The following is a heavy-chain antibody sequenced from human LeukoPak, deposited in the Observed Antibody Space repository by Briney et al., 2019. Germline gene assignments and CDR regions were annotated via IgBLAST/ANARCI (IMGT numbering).Heavy chain of an antibody. D-gene: IGHD2-15*01. V-gene: IGHV3-64*01. J-gene: IGHJ4*02. CDR3: ARGVGDY. CDR1: GFTFSSYS. Sequence: GGSLRLSCAASGFTFSSYSMHWVRQAPGKGLEYVSGINTNGSTTYYVNFVKGRFTIPRDNSKNTLYLQMGSLRAEDMAVYYCARGVGDYWGQGTLVTVSS. CDR2: INTNGSTT.